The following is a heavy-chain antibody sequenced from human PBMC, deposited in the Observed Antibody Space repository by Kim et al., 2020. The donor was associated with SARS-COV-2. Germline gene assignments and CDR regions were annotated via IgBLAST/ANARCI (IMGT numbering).Heavy chain of an antibody. CDR3: ARLTGGFWGAPPAHLGEDY. J-gene: IGHJ4*02. V-gene: IGHV3-33*01. CDR1: GFTFSSYG. CDR2: IWYDGSNK. D-gene: IGHD3-16*01. Sequence: GGSLRLSCAASGFTFSSYGMHWVRQAPGKGLEWVAVIWYDGSNKYYADSVKGRFTISRDNSKNTLYLQMNSLRAEDTAVYYCARLTGGFWGAPPAHLGEDYWGQGTLVTVSS.